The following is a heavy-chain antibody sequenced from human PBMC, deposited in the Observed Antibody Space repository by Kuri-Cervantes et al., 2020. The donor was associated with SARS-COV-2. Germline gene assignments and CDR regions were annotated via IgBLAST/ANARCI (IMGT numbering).Heavy chain of an antibody. CDR3: AKDLGDYGMDV. CDR1: GFTFSSYA. Sequence: LSLTCAASGFTFSSYAMSWVRQAPGKGLEWVSVIYSGGSSTYYADSVKGRFTISRDNSKNTLYLQMNSLRAEDTAVYYRAKDLGDYGMDVWGQGTTVTVSS. J-gene: IGHJ6*02. V-gene: IGHV3-23*03. D-gene: IGHD3-16*01. CDR2: IYSGGSST.